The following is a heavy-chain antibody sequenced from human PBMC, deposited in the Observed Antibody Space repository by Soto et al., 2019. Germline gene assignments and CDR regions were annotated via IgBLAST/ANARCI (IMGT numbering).Heavy chain of an antibody. CDR3: AKDRGVMPVNWFDP. V-gene: IGHV3-23*01. J-gene: IGHJ5*02. CDR2: ISGSGDST. D-gene: IGHD2-21*01. Sequence: GGSLRLSCVASGFFFSSYAMSWVRQAPGKGLEWVSAISGSGDSTYYADYVKGRFTISRDNSKKTLYLQMNSLRAEDTAVYYCAKDRGVMPVNWFDPWGQGTLVTVS. CDR1: GFFFSSYA.